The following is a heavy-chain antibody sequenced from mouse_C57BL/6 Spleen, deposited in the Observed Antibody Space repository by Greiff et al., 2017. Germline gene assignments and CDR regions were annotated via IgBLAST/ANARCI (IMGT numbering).Heavy chain of an antibody. V-gene: IGHV1-61*01. J-gene: IGHJ1*03. Sequence: VQLQQPGAELVRPGSSVKLSCKASGYTFTSYWMDWVKQRPGQGLEWIGNIYPSDSETHYNQKFKDKATLTVDKSSSTAYMQLSSLTSEDSAVYYCAFYYGNFEDFDVWGTGTTVTGSS. CDR2: IYPSDSET. CDR1: GYTFTSYW. D-gene: IGHD2-1*01. CDR3: AFYYGNFEDFDV.